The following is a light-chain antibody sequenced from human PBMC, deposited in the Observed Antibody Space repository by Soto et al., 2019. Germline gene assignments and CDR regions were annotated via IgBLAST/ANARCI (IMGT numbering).Light chain of an antibody. Sequence: EIQMTQSPSSLSASVGDRVTITCRASQSISSYLNWYQQKPGKAPKLLIYDASSLESGVPSRFSGSGSGTEFTLTISSLQPDDFATYYCQQYNSYLWTFGQGTKVDI. J-gene: IGKJ1*01. CDR1: QSISSY. CDR2: DAS. V-gene: IGKV1-5*01. CDR3: QQYNSYLWT.